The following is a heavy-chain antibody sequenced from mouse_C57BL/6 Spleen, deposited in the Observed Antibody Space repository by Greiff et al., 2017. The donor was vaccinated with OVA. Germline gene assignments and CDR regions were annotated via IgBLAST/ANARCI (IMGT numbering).Heavy chain of an antibody. J-gene: IGHJ4*01. CDR2: SDPSDSYT. D-gene: IGHD1-1*01. CDR1: GYTFTSYW. Sequence: VQLQQPGAELVKPGASVKLSCKASGYTFTSYWMQWVKQRPGQGLEWIGESDPSDSYTNYNQKFKGKATLTVDTSSSTAYMQLSSLTSEDSAVYYCASGYYGSSLYYAMDYWGQGTSVTVSS. V-gene: IGHV1-50*01. CDR3: ASGYYGSSLYYAMDY.